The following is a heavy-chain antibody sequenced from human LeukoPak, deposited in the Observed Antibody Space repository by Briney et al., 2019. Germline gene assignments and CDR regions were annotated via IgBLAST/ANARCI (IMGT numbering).Heavy chain of an antibody. D-gene: IGHD6-19*01. CDR2: IYYSGST. J-gene: IGHJ4*02. Sequence: GSLRLSCTASGGSISSSSYYWGWLRQPPGKGLEWIGSIYYSGSTYYNPSLKSRVTISVDTSKNQFSLKLSSVTAADTAVYYCARESSSGLDYWGQGTLVTVSS. CDR3: ARESSSGLDY. CDR1: GGSISSSSYY. V-gene: IGHV4-39*07.